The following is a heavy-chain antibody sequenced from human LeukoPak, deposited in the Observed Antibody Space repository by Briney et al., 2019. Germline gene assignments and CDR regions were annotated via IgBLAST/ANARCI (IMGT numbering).Heavy chain of an antibody. D-gene: IGHD2-2*01. CDR1: GFIFSSYA. CDR3: ARVRAPGIVVVPAAILAY. Sequence: GGSLRLSCAASGFIFSSYAMHWVRQAPGKGLEWVAVISYDGSNKYYADSVKGRFTISRDNSKNTLYLQMNSLRAEDTAVYYCARVRAPGIVVVPAAILAYWGQGTLVTVSS. CDR2: ISYDGSNK. V-gene: IGHV3-30*04. J-gene: IGHJ4*02.